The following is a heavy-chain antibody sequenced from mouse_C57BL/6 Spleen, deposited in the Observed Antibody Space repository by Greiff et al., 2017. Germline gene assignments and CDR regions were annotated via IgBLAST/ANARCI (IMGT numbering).Heavy chain of an antibody. CDR2: ISYDGSN. V-gene: IGHV3-6*01. CDR1: GYSITSGYY. CDR3: ASYYGSSYEGAMDY. D-gene: IGHD1-1*01. Sequence: EVKLMESGPGLVKPSQSLSFTCSVTGYSITSGYYWNWIRQFPGNKLEWMGYISYDGSNNYNPSLKNRISITRDTSKNQFFLKLNSVTTEDPATYCCASYYGSSYEGAMDYWGQGTSVTVSS. J-gene: IGHJ4*01.